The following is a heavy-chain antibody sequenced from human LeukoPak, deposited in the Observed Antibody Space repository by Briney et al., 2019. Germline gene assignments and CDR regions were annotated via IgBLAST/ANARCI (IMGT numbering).Heavy chain of an antibody. CDR3: ANLSDWLGPGDI. CDR2: ISYDGSNK. J-gene: IGHJ3*02. V-gene: IGHV3-30*18. D-gene: IGHD3/OR15-3a*01. CDR1: GFTFSSYG. Sequence: GGSLRLSCAASGFTFSSYGMHWVRQAPGKRLEWVAVISYDGSNKYYADSVKGRFTISRDNSKNTLYLQMNSLRAEDTAVYYCANLSDWLGPGDIWGQGTMVTVSS.